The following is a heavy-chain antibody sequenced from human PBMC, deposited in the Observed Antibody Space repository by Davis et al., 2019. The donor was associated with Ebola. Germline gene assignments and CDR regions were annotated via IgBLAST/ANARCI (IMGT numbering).Heavy chain of an antibody. V-gene: IGHV3-53*01. D-gene: IGHD1-14*01. CDR1: GFTVSSNY. Sequence: GESLKISCAASGFTVSSNYMSWVRQAPGKGLEWVSVIYSGGSTYYADSVKGRFTISRDNSKNTLYLQMNSLRAEDTAVYYCARSLRQPTARRGYYYYGMDVWGQGTTVTVSS. CDR3: ARSLRQPTARRGYYYYGMDV. J-gene: IGHJ6*02. CDR2: IYSGGST.